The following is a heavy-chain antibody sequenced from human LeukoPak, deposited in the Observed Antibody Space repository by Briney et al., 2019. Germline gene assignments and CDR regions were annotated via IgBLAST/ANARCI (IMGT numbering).Heavy chain of an antibody. V-gene: IGHV4-61*05. Sequence: SGTLSLTCNVSGVSIRTSTYYWNWIRQPPGKGLEWIGYIYYSGSTNYNPSLKSRVTISVDTSKNQFSLKLSSVTAADTAVYYCATTRTFGGVIGYWGQGTLVTVSS. CDR2: IYYSGST. CDR1: GVSIRTSTYY. J-gene: IGHJ4*02. CDR3: ATTRTFGGVIGY. D-gene: IGHD3-16*02.